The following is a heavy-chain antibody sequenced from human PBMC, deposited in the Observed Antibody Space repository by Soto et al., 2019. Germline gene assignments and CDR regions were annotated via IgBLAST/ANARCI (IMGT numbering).Heavy chain of an antibody. D-gene: IGHD3-22*01. Sequence: QEQLQQWGAGLLKPSETLSLTCAVYAGSFSGHYWSWIRQAPGKGLEGIGEINHSGSTAYHPSLASRVTISVDTSKNQFSLKLSSVTAADTAVYYCARGREYYDRGSFDMLGQGTMLIVSS. J-gene: IGHJ3*02. CDR3: ARGREYYDRGSFDM. V-gene: IGHV4-34*02. CDR2: INHSGST. CDR1: AGSFSGHY.